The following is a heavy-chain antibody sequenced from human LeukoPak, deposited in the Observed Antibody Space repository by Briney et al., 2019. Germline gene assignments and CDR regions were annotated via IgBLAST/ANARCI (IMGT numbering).Heavy chain of an antibody. J-gene: IGHJ6*03. CDR3: AKTYSSSRAHYYYYYYMDV. CDR2: ISGSGGST. Sequence: GGTLRLSCAASGFTIGNYGMSWVRQAPGKGLEWLSAISGSGGSTFYADSVQGRFTISRDNSKNTLYLQMNSLRAEDTAVYYCAKTYSSSRAHYYYYYYMDVWGKGTTVTISS. CDR1: GFTIGNYG. V-gene: IGHV3-23*01. D-gene: IGHD6-13*01.